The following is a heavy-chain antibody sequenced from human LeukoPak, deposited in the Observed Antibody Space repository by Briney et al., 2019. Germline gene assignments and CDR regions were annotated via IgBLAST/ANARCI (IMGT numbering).Heavy chain of an antibody. CDR1: GYRFSNYW. V-gene: IGHV5-51*01. D-gene: IGHD5-18*01. J-gene: IGHJ4*02. CDR2: IYPGDSDT. CDR3: ARQGYSYAPFDY. Sequence: RGESLKISCKGSGYRFSNYWIGWVRQMPGKGPEWMGIIYPGDSDTRYSPSFQGQVTISADKSISTAYLQWSSLKASDTAMYYCARQGYSYAPFDYWGQGTLVTVSS.